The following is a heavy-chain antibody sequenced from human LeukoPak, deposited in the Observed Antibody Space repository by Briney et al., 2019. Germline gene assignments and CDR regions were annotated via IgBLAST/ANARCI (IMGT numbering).Heavy chain of an antibody. CDR1: GVSVSSGTYY. D-gene: IGHD5-12*01. J-gene: IGHJ5*02. CDR2: IYTSGST. Sequence: SQTLSLTCTVSGVSVSSGTYYWTRIRQPAGKGLEWIGRIYTSGSTNFDPSLKSRVSISLDTSQNQFSLKLSSVTAADTAVYYCARHVDSANWFDPWGQGTLVTVSS. CDR3: ARHVDSANWFDP. V-gene: IGHV4-61*02.